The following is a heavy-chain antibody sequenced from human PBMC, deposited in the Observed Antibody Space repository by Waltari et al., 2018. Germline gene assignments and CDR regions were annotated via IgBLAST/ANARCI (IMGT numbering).Heavy chain of an antibody. CDR2: SYPGDSDT. J-gene: IGHJ4*02. Sequence: EVQLVQSGAEVKKPGESLKISCKGSGYSFTSYWIGWVRQMPGNGLEWMGISYPGDSDTRYSPSFQGQVTISADKSISTAYLQWSSLKASDTAMYYCARGGWFGDQGPYYFDYWGQGTLVTVSS. D-gene: IGHD3-10*01. V-gene: IGHV5-51*01. CDR3: ARGGWFGDQGPYYFDY. CDR1: GYSFTSYW.